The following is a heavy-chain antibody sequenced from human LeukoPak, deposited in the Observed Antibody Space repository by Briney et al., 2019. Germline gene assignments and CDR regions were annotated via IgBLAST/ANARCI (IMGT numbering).Heavy chain of an antibody. J-gene: IGHJ5*02. CDR2: TRSPADGGAT. D-gene: IGHD4-17*01. CDR1: GFRFDNYG. Sequence: PGGSLRLSCTTSGFRFDNYGMTWVRQAPGKGLEWVAFTRSPADGGATHHAASVEGRFTISRDDSKNIAYLQMNSLKTEDTAVYYCTRDVTDYGDYIGWFDPWGRGTQVTVSS. V-gene: IGHV3-49*04. CDR3: TRDVTDYGDYIGWFDP.